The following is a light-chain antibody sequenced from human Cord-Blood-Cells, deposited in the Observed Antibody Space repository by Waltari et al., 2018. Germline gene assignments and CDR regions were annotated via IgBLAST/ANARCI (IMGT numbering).Light chain of an antibody. CDR1: QSVSSSY. CDR3: QQYGSSPYS. Sequence: EIVLTQPPGTLSLSTGDRAPLSCRASQSVSSSYLAWYQQKPGQAPRLLIYGASSRATGIPDRFSGSGSGTDFTLTISRLEPEDFAVYYCQQYGSSPYSFGQGTKLEIK. V-gene: IGKV3-20*01. J-gene: IGKJ2*03. CDR2: GAS.